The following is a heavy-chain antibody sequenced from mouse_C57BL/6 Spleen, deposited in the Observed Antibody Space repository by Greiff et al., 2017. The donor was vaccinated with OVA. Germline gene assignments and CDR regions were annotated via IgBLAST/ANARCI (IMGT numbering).Heavy chain of an antibody. V-gene: IGHV1-50*01. Sequence: VQLQQPGAELVKPGASVKLSCKASGYTFTSYWMQWVKQRHGQGLEWIGEIDPSDGDTIYNQKFKGKATLTVDTSSSTAYMQLSSLTSEDPAVYYCARPAQATDFDYWGQGTTLTVSS. CDR3: ARPAQATDFDY. D-gene: IGHD3-2*02. J-gene: IGHJ2*01. CDR1: GYTFTSYW. CDR2: IDPSDGDT.